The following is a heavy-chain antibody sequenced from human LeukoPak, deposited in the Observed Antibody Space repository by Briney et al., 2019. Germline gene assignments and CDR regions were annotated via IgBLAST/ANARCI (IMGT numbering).Heavy chain of an antibody. Sequence: SETLSLTCAVYGGSFSGYYWSWIRQPPGKGLEWIGEINHSGSTNYNPSLKSRVTISVDTSKNQFSLKLSSVTAADTAVYYCARHFSVVLLWFGPPGGWFDPWGQGTLVTVSS. CDR2: INHSGST. J-gene: IGHJ5*02. D-gene: IGHD3-10*01. CDR3: ARHFSVVLLWFGPPGGWFDP. V-gene: IGHV4-34*01. CDR1: GGSFSGYY.